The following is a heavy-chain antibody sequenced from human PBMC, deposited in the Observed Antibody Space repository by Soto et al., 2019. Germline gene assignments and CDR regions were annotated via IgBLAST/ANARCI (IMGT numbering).Heavy chain of an antibody. CDR1: GGTFSSYA. D-gene: IGHD6-19*01. CDR3: ARGRQEQWLVNSAFDI. V-gene: IGHV1-69*01. CDR2: IIPIFGTA. Sequence: QVQLVQSGAEVKKPGSSVKVSCKASGGTFSSYAISWVRQAPGQGLEWMGGIIPIFGTANYAQKFQGRVTINADESTSTAYMELSSLRSEDTAVYYCARGRQEQWLVNSAFDIWGQGTMVTVSS. J-gene: IGHJ3*02.